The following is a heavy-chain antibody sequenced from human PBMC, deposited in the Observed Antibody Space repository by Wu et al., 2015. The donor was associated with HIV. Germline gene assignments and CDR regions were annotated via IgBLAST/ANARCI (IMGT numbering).Heavy chain of an antibody. D-gene: IGHD2/OR15-2a*01. CDR3: ARDRAAMTSVNMYFDY. CDR2: IIPMFGTL. V-gene: IGHV1-69*12. Sequence: QVQLVQSGAEVKKPGSSVKVSCKASGGTLSHYEITWMRQAPGQGLEWMGGIIPMFGTLNYAQKFKGRLTVTADESTATGYMELTSLRSEDTAVYYCARDRAAMTSVNMYFDYWGQGTLVTVAS. CDR1: GGTLSHYE. J-gene: IGHJ4*02.